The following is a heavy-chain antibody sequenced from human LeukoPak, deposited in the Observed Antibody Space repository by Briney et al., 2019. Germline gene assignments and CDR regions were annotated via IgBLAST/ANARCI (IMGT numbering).Heavy chain of an antibody. D-gene: IGHD6-19*01. CDR3: TRAVAGHPG. CDR1: GVPFSNYY. V-gene: IGHV4-34*01. J-gene: IGHJ4*02. Sequence: SETLSLTCAVSGVPFSNYYWSWVRQSPRQGLEWIGEINHSGYTNYNPSLKSRVTMSIDTSKNQFSLKLTSVTAADAGVYYCTRAVAGHPGWGQGTLVTVSS. CDR2: INHSGYT.